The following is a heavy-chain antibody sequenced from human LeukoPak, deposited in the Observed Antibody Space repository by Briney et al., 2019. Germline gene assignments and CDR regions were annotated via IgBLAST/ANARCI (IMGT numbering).Heavy chain of an antibody. CDR2: IYYIGST. Sequence: SETLSLTCTVSGGSINSYYWSWIRQPPGKGPEWIGYIYYIGSTNYNPSLRGRATISVDTSNNQFYLRLSSVTAADTAEYYCARRGYSSGSNGFDPWGQGTLVTVSS. CDR1: GGSINSYY. D-gene: IGHD6-19*01. J-gene: IGHJ5*02. V-gene: IGHV4-59*08. CDR3: ARRGYSSGSNGFDP.